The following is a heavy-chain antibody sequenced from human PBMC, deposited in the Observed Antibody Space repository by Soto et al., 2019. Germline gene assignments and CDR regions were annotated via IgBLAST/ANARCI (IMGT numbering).Heavy chain of an antibody. D-gene: IGHD3-22*01. CDR2: ISGGGGST. J-gene: IGHJ5*02. Sequence: GGSLRLSCAASGFAFSSYAMSWVRQAPGKGLEWVSGISGGGGSTYYADSVKGRFTISRDNSKNTLFLQIYSLRGEDTAVYYCAKGVSPYYYDSSGYLNWFDPWGQGTLVTVSS. CDR1: GFAFSSYA. CDR3: AKGVSPYYYDSSGYLNWFDP. V-gene: IGHV3-23*01.